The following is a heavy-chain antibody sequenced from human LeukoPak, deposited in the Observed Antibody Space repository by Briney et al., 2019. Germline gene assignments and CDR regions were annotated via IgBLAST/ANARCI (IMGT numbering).Heavy chain of an antibody. J-gene: IGHJ4*02. CDR2: IYYSGST. CDR1: GGSISSYY. D-gene: IGHD5-18*01. Sequence: PSETLSLTCTVPGGSISSYYWSWIRPPPGKGLAWSGYIYYSGSTNYNPSLKSRVTISVDTSKNQFSLKLSSVTAADTAVYYCAAGYSYGPLRFDYWGQGTLVTVSS. V-gene: IGHV4-59*01. CDR3: AAGYSYGPLRFDY.